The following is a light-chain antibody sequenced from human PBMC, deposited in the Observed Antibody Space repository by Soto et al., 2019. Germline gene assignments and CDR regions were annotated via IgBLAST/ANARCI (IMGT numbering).Light chain of an antibody. Sequence: QSFLTKPPSVSGAPGQRVAISCTGSSSNIGAGYDVHWYQQLPGTAPKLLIYGNSNRPSGVPDRFSGSKSGTSASLAITGLQAEDEADYYCQSYDTSLSVLYVFGTGTKVTVL. CDR3: QSYDTSLSVLYV. V-gene: IGLV1-40*01. J-gene: IGLJ1*01. CDR1: SSNIGAGYD. CDR2: GNS.